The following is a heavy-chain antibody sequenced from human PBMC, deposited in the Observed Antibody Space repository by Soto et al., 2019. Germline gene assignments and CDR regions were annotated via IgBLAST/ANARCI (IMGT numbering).Heavy chain of an antibody. CDR1: GYTFTGYY. CDR2: INPNSGGT. CDR3: ARDHSGYSSSWLRTHRNYYYYGMDV. V-gene: IGHV1-2*04. D-gene: IGHD6-13*01. Sequence: ASVKVSCKASGYTFTGYYMHWVRQAPGQGLEWMGWINPNSGGTNYAQKFQGWVTMTRDTSISTAYMELSRLRSDDTAVYYCARDHSGYSSSWLRTHRNYYYYGMDVWGQGTTVTVSS. J-gene: IGHJ6*02.